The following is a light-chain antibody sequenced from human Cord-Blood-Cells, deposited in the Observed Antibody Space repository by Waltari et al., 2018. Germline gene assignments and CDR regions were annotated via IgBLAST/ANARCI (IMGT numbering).Light chain of an antibody. V-gene: IGKV1-39*01. CDR2: AAS. J-gene: IGKJ1*01. Sequence: DIQMTQSPSSLSASVGDRVTITCRESQSISSYINWYQQKPGKAPKLLIYAASSLQSGVPARCSGSGSGTDFTLTISSLQPEDFATYYCQQSYSTPWTFGRGTKVEIK. CDR1: QSISSY. CDR3: QQSYSTPWT.